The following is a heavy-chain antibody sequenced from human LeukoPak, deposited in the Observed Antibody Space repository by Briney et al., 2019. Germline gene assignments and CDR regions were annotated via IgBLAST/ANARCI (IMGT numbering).Heavy chain of an antibody. Sequence: PGGSLRLSCAASGFTFSSYAMSWVRQAPGKGLEWVSAISGSGGSTYYADSVKGRFTISRDNSKNTLYLQMNSLRAEDTAVYYCARDQTPRRLDEYYYYYGMDVWGQGTTVTVSS. V-gene: IGHV3-23*01. D-gene: IGHD6-25*01. J-gene: IGHJ6*02. CDR3: ARDQTPRRLDEYYYYYGMDV. CDR2: ISGSGGST. CDR1: GFTFSSYA.